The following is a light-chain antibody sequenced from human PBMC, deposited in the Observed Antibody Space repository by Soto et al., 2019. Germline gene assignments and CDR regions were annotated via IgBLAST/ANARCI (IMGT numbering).Light chain of an antibody. V-gene: IGLV2-14*01. Sequence: QSVLTQPASVSGSPGQSITISCTGTSSDVGGYNYVSWYQQHPGKAPKLMIYDVSNRPSGVSNRFSGSKSGNTASLTVSGVEAEDEADYYSSSYTSSRSRVFGGGTKLTVL. CDR1: SSDVGGYNY. CDR3: SSYTSSRSRV. J-gene: IGLJ2*01. CDR2: DVS.